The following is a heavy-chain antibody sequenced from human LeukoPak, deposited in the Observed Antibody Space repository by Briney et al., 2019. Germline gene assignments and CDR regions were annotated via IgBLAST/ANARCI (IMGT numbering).Heavy chain of an antibody. V-gene: IGHV4-34*10. J-gene: IGHJ3*02. CDR3: ARRDSSGWYRNAFDI. CDR1: GGSFSGYY. D-gene: IGHD6-19*01. CDR2: IDHSGNT. Sequence: PSETLSLTCAVYGGSFSGYYWSWIRQPPGQGLEWIGEIDHSGNTNYDPSLKSRVTMSIDTSKNQFSLKLTSVTAADTAVYYCARRDSSGWYRNAFDIWGQGTMVTVSS.